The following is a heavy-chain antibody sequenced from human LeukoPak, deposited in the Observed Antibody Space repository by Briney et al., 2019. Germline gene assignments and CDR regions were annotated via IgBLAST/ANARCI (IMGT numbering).Heavy chain of an antibody. D-gene: IGHD1-20*01. CDR1: GFTFSSYW. CDR2: IKQDGSEK. V-gene: IGHV3-7*03. J-gene: IGHJ4*02. CDR3: ARDLNNWNDAPYYYFDY. Sequence: QTGGSLRLSCAASGFTFSSYWMSWVRQAPGKGLEWVANIKQDGSEKYYVDSVKGRFTISRDNAKNSLYLQMNSLRAEDTAVYYCARDLNNWNDAPYYYFDYWGQGTLVTVSS.